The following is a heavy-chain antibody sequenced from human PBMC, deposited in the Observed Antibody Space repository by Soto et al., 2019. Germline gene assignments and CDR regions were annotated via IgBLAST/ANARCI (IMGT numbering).Heavy chain of an antibody. D-gene: IGHD3-3*01. J-gene: IGHJ6*02. V-gene: IGHV1-2*04. CDR3: ARDRLRFLEWFPQKEYYYYGMDV. CDR2: INPNSGGT. CDR1: GDAFTGYY. Sequence: ASVKVCCKASGDAFTGYYMRWVRQAPGQGLEWMGWINPNSGGTNYAQKFQGWVTMTRDTSISTAYMELSRLRSDDTAVYYCARDRLRFLEWFPQKEYYYYGMDVWGQGPTVTVSS.